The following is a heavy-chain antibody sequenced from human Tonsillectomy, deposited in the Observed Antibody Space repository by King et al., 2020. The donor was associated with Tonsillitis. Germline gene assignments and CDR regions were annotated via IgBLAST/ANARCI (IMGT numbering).Heavy chain of an antibody. Sequence: EVQLVESGGGLVQPGGSLRLSCAASGFTFSSYEMNWVRQAPGKGLEWVSYISSSGSTMYYADSVKGRFTISRDNAKNSVYLQMNSLRAEDTAVYYCAREPIYGDHFDSWGQGTLVTVSS. J-gene: IGHJ4*02. CDR3: AREPIYGDHFDS. CDR2: ISSSGSTM. D-gene: IGHD4-17*01. V-gene: IGHV3-48*03. CDR1: GFTFSSYE.